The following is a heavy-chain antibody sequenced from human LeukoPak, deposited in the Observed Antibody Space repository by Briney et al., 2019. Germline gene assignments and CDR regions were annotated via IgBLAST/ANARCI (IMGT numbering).Heavy chain of an antibody. D-gene: IGHD2-15*01. V-gene: IGHV3-7*05. J-gene: IGHJ4*02. CDR3: ARGRYCSGGNCSYFDY. CDR2: IKPDGSEK. Sequence: PGGSLRLSCAASGFTFSRYWMSWVRQAPGTGLEWVANIKPDGSEKYSVDSVKGRFTISRDNAKNSLYLQMNSLRVEDTAMYYCARGRYCSGGNCSYFDYWGQGTLVTVSS. CDR1: GFTFSRYW.